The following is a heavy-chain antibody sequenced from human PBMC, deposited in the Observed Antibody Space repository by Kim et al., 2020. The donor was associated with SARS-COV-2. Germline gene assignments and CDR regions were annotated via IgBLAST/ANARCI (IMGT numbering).Heavy chain of an antibody. V-gene: IGHV3-33*01. CDR1: GFTFSSYG. CDR2: IRYDGSNK. Sequence: GGSLRLSCAASGFTFSSYGMHWVRQAPGKGLEWVAVIRYDGSNKYYADSVKGRFTISRDNSKNTLYLQMNSLRAEDTAVYYCARDGFGVVTYYYYGMDVWGQGTTVTVSS. D-gene: IGHD3-3*01. J-gene: IGHJ6*02. CDR3: ARDGFGVVTYYYYGMDV.